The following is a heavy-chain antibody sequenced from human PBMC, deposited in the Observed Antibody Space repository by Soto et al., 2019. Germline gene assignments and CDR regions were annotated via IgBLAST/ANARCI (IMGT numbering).Heavy chain of an antibody. J-gene: IGHJ6*02. V-gene: IGHV4-59*12. CDR2: FYYSGST. D-gene: IGHD2-2*02. CDR1: GGSISSYY. CDR3: ARGRYPDV. Sequence: QVQLQESGPGLVKPSETLSLTCTVSGGSISSYYWSWIRQPPGKGLEWIGYFYYSGSTNYNPSLKSRVTISVDTSKNQFSLKLSSVTAADTAVYYCARGRYPDVWGQGTTVTVSS.